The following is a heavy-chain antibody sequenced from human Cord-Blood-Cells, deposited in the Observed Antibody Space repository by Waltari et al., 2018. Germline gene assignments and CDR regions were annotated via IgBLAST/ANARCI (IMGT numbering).Heavy chain of an antibody. CDR2: INPHSGGT. CDR3: ARSPPLMIVVGTDGFDY. Sequence: QVQLVQSGAEVKTPGASVKVSCKASGYTFTGYYMHWVRQAPGQGLEWMGWINPHSGGTNYAQKFQGWVTMTRATSISTAYMELNRLMSDDTAVYYCARSPPLMIVVGTDGFDYWGQGTLVTVSS. CDR1: GYTFTGYY. D-gene: IGHD3-22*01. V-gene: IGHV1-2*04. J-gene: IGHJ4*02.